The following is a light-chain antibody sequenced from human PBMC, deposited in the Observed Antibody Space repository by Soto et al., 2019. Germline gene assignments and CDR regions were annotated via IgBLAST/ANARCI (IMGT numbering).Light chain of an antibody. J-gene: IGKJ1*01. V-gene: IGKV3-20*01. CDR2: GAS. CDR3: QQYGSSPTT. CDR1: QTVSSNF. Sequence: EIVLTQSPGTLSLSPGDRATLSCSASQTVSSNFLAWYQQRAGQAPRLLVYGASTKATDMPGRFSGRGSGTDFTLTISRLEPEDFAVYYCQQYGSSPTTFGQGTKVDIK.